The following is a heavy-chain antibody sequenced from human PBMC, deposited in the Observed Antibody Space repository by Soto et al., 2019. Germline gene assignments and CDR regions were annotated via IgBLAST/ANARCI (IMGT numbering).Heavy chain of an antibody. D-gene: IGHD3-10*01. J-gene: IGHJ4*02. CDR2: VSYDGTNK. CDR1: GFIFSSYG. Sequence: QVQLVESGGGVVQPGRSLRLSCGASGFIFSSYGMHWVRQAPGKRLEWVAIVSYDGTNKYYADSVKGRFTISRDNSKNTLYLQMNSLRAEDTAVYYCAKGSTMVRGVPSSFDYWGQGTLVTVSS. V-gene: IGHV3-30*18. CDR3: AKGSTMVRGVPSSFDY.